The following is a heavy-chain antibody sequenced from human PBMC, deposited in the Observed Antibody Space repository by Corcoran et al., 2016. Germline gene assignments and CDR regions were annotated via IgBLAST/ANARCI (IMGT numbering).Heavy chain of an antibody. D-gene: IGHD2-15*01. Sequence: QVQLQQWGAGLLKTSETLSLTCAVYGGSFSGYYWSWIRQPPGKGLSWIGEINHSGSTNYNPSLKSRVTISVDTSKNQFSLNRSSVNAAATAVYYCARASPDCSGGSCYRRNGMDVWGQGTTVTGSS. V-gene: IGHV4-34*01. CDR1: GGSFSGYY. CDR2: INHSGST. CDR3: ARASPDCSGGSCYRRNGMDV. J-gene: IGHJ6*02.